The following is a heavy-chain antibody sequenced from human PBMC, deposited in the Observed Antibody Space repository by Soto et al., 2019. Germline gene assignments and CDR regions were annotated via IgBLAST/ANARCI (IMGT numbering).Heavy chain of an antibody. CDR1: GGSVRSGNHF. V-gene: IGHV4-61*01. J-gene: IGHJ6*02. Sequence: SETLSLTCSVSGGSVRSGNHFWNWIRQPPGRGLEWLGYMYYTGVTNYNPSLKSRVRMSVDTSKNEFSLELTSLTAADTAVYYCARGGEPLGYYGLDVWGQGTTVTVSS. CDR3: ARGGEPLGYYGLDV. CDR2: MYYTGVT.